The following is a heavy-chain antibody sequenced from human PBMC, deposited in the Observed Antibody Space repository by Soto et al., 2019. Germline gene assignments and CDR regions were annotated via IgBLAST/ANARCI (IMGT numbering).Heavy chain of an antibody. Sequence: PGGSLRLSCAASGFTFSSYGMHWVRQAPGKGLEWVAVISYDGSNKYYADSVKGRFTISRDNSKNTLYLQMNSLRAEDTAVYYCAKPRTNYSLVDYWGHGTLVTVSS. J-gene: IGHJ4*01. CDR3: AKPRTNYSLVDY. CDR1: GFTFSSYG. V-gene: IGHV3-30*18. CDR2: ISYDGSNK. D-gene: IGHD1-7*01.